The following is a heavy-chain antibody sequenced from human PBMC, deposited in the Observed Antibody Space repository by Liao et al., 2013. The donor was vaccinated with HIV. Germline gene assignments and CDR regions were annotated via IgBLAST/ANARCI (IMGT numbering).Heavy chain of an antibody. V-gene: IGHV4-61*02. CDR2: MYTSGST. CDR1: GDSISSVDYY. CDR3: ARDRDDFWSGYRFDY. J-gene: IGHJ4*02. D-gene: IGHD3-3*01. Sequence: VQLQESGPGMVKPSQTLSLTCSVSGDSISSVDYYWTWIRQPAGKGLEWIGRMYTSGSTNYNPSLKSRVTISRDTSKNQFSLKLSSVTAADTAVYYCARDRDDFWSGYRFDYWGQGTLVTVSS.